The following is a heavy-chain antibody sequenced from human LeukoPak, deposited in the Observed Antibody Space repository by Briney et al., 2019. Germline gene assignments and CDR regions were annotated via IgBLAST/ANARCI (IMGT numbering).Heavy chain of an antibody. CDR2: IYGGGST. D-gene: IGHD1-26*01. CDR1: GFTFRSYL. J-gene: IGHJ4*02. Sequence: PGGSLRLSCAASGFTFRSYLMHWVRQAPGKGLEWVSIIYGGGSTYYADSVMGRFTISRHNSKNTLYLQMKSLRPEDTGVYYCARDGVGGFDYWGQGTQLSVSS. V-gene: IGHV3-53*04. CDR3: ARDGVGGFDY.